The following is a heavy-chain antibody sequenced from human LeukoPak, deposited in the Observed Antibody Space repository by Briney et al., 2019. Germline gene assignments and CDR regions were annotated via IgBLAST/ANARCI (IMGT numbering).Heavy chain of an antibody. CDR1: GGSFSGYY. V-gene: IGHV4-34*01. J-gene: IGHJ4*02. CDR3: ARGRSDWNYVVDY. CDR2: INHSGST. Sequence: SETLSLTCAVYGGSFSGYYWSWIRQPPGKGLEWIGEINHSGSTNYNPPLKSRVTISVDTSKNQFSLKLSSVTAADTAVYYCARGRSDWNYVVDYWGQGTLVTVSS. D-gene: IGHD1-7*01.